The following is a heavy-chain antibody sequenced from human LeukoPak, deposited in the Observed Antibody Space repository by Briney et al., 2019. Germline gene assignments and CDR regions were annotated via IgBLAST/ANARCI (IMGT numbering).Heavy chain of an antibody. CDR2: TSAYNGNT. J-gene: IGHJ3*02. V-gene: IGHV1-18*01. CDR3: ARDDVDYGDYPDAFDI. CDR1: GYTFTSYG. D-gene: IGHD4-17*01. Sequence: ASVKVSCKASGYTFTSYGISWVRQAPGQGLEWMGWTSAYNGNTNYAQKLQGRVTMTTDTSTSTAYMELRSLRSDDTAVYYCARDDVDYGDYPDAFDIWGQGTMVTVSS.